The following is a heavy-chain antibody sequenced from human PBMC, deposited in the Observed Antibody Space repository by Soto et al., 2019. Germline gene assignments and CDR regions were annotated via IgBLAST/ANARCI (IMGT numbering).Heavy chain of an antibody. V-gene: IGHV3-23*01. CDR1: GVTFSRDA. J-gene: IGHJ3*02. CDR3: AKGILRFLEWLPSLDAFDI. D-gene: IGHD3-3*01. CDR2: ISGSGGST. Sequence: GGALRLSWAASGVTFSRDAISWGRQAPGKGLEWVSAISGSGGSTYYADSVKGRFTISRDNSKNTLYLQMSSLRAEDTAVYYCAKGILRFLEWLPSLDAFDIWGQGTMVTVSS.